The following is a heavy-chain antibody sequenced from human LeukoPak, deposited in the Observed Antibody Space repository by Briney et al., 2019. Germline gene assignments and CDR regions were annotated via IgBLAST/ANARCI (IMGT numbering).Heavy chain of an antibody. CDR1: GGSISSGSYY. V-gene: IGHV4-61*02. J-gene: IGHJ3*02. CDR3: ARDSIGGDNWNDNAFDI. CDR2: IYTSGST. Sequence: PSETLSLTCTVSGGSISSGSYYWSWIRQPAGKGLEWIGRIYTSGSTNYNPSLKSRVTISVDTSKNQFSLKLSSVTAADTAVYYCARDSIGGDNWNDNAFDIWGQGTMVTVSS. D-gene: IGHD1-1*01.